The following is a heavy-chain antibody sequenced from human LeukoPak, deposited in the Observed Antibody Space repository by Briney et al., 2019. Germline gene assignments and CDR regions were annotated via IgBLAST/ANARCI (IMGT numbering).Heavy chain of an antibody. CDR3: ARLEGEVSGDYYYGMDV. Sequence: GESLKISCKGSGYSFTSYWIGWVRQMPGKGLEWMGIIYPGDSDTRYSPSFQGQVTISADKSISTAYLQWSSLKASDTAMYYCARLEGEVSGDYYYGMDVWGQGTTVTVSS. CDR1: GYSFTSYW. J-gene: IGHJ6*02. CDR2: IYPGDSDT. D-gene: IGHD1-26*01. V-gene: IGHV5-51*01.